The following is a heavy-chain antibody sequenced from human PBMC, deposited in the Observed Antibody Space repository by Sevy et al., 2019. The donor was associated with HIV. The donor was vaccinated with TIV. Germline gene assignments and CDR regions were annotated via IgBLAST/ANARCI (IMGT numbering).Heavy chain of an antibody. Sequence: GGSLRLSCAASGFTFNVYDMNWVRQAPGKGLEWVAHITSGNSARYYEDSVKGRFTISRDNAKNSLYLQMNSLRDEDTAVYYCATNTNYYDNSGRTPPHFQHWGQGTLVTVSS. CDR1: GFTFNVYD. D-gene: IGHD3-22*01. CDR2: ITSGNSAR. V-gene: IGHV3-48*02. J-gene: IGHJ1*01. CDR3: ATNTNYYDNSGRTPPHFQH.